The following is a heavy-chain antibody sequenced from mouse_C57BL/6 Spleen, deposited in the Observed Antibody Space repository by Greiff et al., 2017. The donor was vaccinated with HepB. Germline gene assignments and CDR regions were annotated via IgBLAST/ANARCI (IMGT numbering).Heavy chain of an antibody. CDR1: GYTFTSYG. Sequence: VKLMESGAELARPGASVKLSCKASGYTFTSYGISWVKQRTGQGLEWIGEIYPRSGNTYYNEKFKGKATLTADKSSSTAYMELRSLTSEDSAVYFCARTDYYGSSLFDYWGQGTTLTVSS. CDR3: ARTDYYGSSLFDY. J-gene: IGHJ2*01. D-gene: IGHD1-1*01. CDR2: IYPRSGNT. V-gene: IGHV1-81*01.